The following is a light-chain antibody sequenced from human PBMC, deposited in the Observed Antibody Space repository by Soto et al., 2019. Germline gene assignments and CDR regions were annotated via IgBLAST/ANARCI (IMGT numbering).Light chain of an antibody. CDR3: NSYASGNARV. CDR2: EVS. CDR1: SGDIGGYNY. J-gene: IGLJ1*01. V-gene: IGLV2-14*01. Sequence: QSALTQPASVSGSPGQSITISCTGTSGDIGGYNYVSWYQQHPGKAPKLLISEVSNRPSGVSNRFSGSKSGNTASLTISGLQAEDEADYYCNSYASGNARVFGTGTKLTVL.